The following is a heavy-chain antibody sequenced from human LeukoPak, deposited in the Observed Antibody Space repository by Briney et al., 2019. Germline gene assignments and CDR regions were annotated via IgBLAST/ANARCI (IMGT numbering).Heavy chain of an antibody. V-gene: IGHV5-51*01. CDR3: ASLTKGPGPFDH. CDR1: GYTFTNYW. Sequence: GESLKISCKASGYTFTNYWIGWVRQMPGKGLEWMGIIYPGDSDTRYSPSFRGQVIISADKSIRTAYLQWTSLKASDTAMYYCASLTKGPGPFDHWGQGTLVTVSS. J-gene: IGHJ4*02. CDR2: IYPGDSDT.